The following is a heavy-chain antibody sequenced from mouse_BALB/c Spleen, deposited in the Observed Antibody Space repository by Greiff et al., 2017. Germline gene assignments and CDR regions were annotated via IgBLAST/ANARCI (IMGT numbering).Heavy chain of an antibody. CDR2: IDPANGNT. Sequence: DVQLQESGAELEKPGASVKLSCTASGFNIKDTYMHWVKQRPEQGLEWIGRIDPANGNTKYDPKFQGKATITADTSSNTAYLQLSSLTSEDTAVYYCARSRRYDPFYYAMDYWGQGTSVTVSS. J-gene: IGHJ4*01. V-gene: IGHV14-3*02. CDR3: ARSRRYDPFYYAMDY. D-gene: IGHD2-14*01. CDR1: GFNIKDTY.